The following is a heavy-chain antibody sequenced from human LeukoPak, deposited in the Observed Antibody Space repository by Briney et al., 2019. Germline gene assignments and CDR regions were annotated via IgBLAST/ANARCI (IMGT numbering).Heavy chain of an antibody. D-gene: IGHD4-17*01. Sequence: GGSLRLSCAASGFTFSSYSMNWVRQAPGKGLEWVSYISSSSSTIYYADSVKGRFTISRDNAKNSLYLQMNSLRAEDTAVYYCARYGDYGGFDYWGQGTLVTVS. V-gene: IGHV3-48*04. CDR2: ISSSSSTI. CDR3: ARYGDYGGFDY. J-gene: IGHJ4*02. CDR1: GFTFSSYS.